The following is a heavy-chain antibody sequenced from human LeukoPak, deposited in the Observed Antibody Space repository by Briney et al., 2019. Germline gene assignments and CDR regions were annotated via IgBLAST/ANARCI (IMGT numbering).Heavy chain of an antibody. J-gene: IGHJ1*01. CDR2: INPNSGGT. CDR1: GYNFAGYY. D-gene: IGHD3-22*01. Sequence: ASVKVSCKGSGYNFAGYYIHWVRQAPGQGLEWMGWINPNSGGTNSAQKFQGRVTMTRDTSIITAYMELSRLRSDDTAVYFCARGYYDSSDYEYFQHWGQGTLVTVSS. CDR3: ARGYYDSSDYEYFQH. V-gene: IGHV1-2*02.